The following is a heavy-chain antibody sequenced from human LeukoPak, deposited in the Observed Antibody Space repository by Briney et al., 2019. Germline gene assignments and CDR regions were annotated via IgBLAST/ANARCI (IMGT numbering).Heavy chain of an antibody. V-gene: IGHV1-2*06. J-gene: IGHJ4*02. D-gene: IGHD6-19*01. CDR2: INPNSGGT. CDR3: ARSRGSSGWYFEMGPTEYYFDY. Sequence: ASVNVSCKASGYTFTGYYMHWVRQAPGQGLEWMGRINPNSGGTNYAQKFQGRVTMTRDTSISTAYMELSRLRSDDTAVYYCARSRGSSGWYFEMGPTEYYFDYWGQGTLVTVSS. CDR1: GYTFTGYY.